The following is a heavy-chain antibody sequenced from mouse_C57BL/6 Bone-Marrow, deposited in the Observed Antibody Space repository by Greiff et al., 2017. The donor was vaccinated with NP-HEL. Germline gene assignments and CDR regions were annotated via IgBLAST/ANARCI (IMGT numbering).Heavy chain of an antibody. CDR1: GYTFTSYG. J-gene: IGHJ2*01. Sequence: QVQLKESGAELARPGASVKLSCKASGYTFTSYGISWVKQRTGQGLEWIGEIYPRSGNTYYNEKFKGKATLTADKSSSTAYMELRSLTSEDSAVYFCARRTLLRSYYWGQGTTLTVSS. V-gene: IGHV1-81*01. CDR3: ARRTLLRSYY. D-gene: IGHD1-1*01. CDR2: IYPRSGNT.